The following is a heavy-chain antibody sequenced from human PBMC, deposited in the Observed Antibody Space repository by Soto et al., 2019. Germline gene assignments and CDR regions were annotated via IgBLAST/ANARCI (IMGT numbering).Heavy chain of an antibody. CDR3: AGPAREGSSPGCAN. D-gene: IGHD2-2*01. CDR2: INQDGSES. CDR1: GLTFRSYW. Sequence: PGGSLRLSCVVSGLTFRSYWMSWVRQAPGKGLEWVANINQDGSESYYVDSVKGRFTISRDNAKNSLYLQMTSLRAEDTAVYYYAGPAREGSSPGCANWAQGPLVPVPP. J-gene: IGHJ4*02. V-gene: IGHV3-7*01.